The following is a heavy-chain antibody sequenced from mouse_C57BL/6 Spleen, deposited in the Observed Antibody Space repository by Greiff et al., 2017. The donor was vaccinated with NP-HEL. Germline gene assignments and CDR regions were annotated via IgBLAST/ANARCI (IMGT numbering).Heavy chain of an antibody. CDR2: IYPGDGDT. V-gene: IGHV1-80*01. Sequence: VQLQQSGASVKISCKASGYAFSSYWMNWVKQRPGKGLEWIGQIYPGDGDTNYNGKFKGKATLTADKSSSTAYMQLSSLTSEDSAVYFCARSGIYYGSSYYFDYWGQGTTLTVSS. J-gene: IGHJ2*01. CDR3: ARSGIYYGSSYYFDY. CDR1: GYAFSSYW. D-gene: IGHD1-1*01.